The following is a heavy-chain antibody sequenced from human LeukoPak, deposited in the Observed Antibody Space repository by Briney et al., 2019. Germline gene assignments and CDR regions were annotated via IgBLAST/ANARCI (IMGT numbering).Heavy chain of an antibody. J-gene: IGHJ4*02. V-gene: IGHV4-39*01. CDR3: ARRDLYYFDY. CDR1: GGSISSSSYY. Sequence: SETLSLTCTVSGGSISSSSYYWGWIRQPPGKGLEWIGSIYYSGSTYYNPSLKSRVTISVDTSKNQFPLKLSSVTAADTAVYYCARRDLYYFDYWGQGTLVTVSS. CDR2: IYYSGST.